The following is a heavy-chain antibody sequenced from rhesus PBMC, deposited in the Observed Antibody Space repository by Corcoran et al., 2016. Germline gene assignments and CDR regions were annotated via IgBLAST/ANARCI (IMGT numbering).Heavy chain of an antibody. CDR1: GGSISSDY. J-gene: IGHJ4*01. CDR3: ARTTELGIPFDY. Sequence: QLQLQESGPGLVKPSETLSLTCAVSGGSISSDYWSWLRQPPVKGLEWIGRISGGGRNTDYHPSRKSRVTISIATSKNQFSLRLRSVTAADTAVYYCARTTELGIPFDYWGQGVQVTVSS. D-gene: IGHD5-42*01. CDR2: ISGGGRNT. V-gene: IGHV4-173*01.